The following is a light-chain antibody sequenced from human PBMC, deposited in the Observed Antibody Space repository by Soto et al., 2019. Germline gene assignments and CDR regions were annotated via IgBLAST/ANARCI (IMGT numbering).Light chain of an antibody. Sequence: QSVLTQPRSVSGSPGQSVTISCTRTSSYIGPYNHVAWYQQLPGKAPKLIIFAVSKRPSGVPDRFSGSKSGNTASLTISGLQAEDEADYYCSSYAGNYIYVFATGTKVTVL. CDR1: SSYIGPYNH. J-gene: IGLJ1*01. V-gene: IGLV2-11*01. CDR2: AVS. CDR3: SSYAGNYIYV.